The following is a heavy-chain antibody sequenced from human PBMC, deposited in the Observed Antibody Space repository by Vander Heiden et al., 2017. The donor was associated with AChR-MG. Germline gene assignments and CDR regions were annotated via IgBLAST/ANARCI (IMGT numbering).Heavy chain of an antibody. CDR1: AGTFSSYA. J-gene: IGHJ5*02. CDR2: IIPIFGTA. CDR3: ARESRFYGVNNWFDP. D-gene: IGHD4-17*01. V-gene: IGHV1-69*06. Sequence: QVQLVQSGAEVTKPGSSVKVSCKASAGTFSSYAISWVRQAPGQGLEWMGGIIPIFGTANYAQKFQGRVTITADKSTSTAYMELSSLRSEDTAVYYCARESRFYGVNNWFDPWGQGTLVTVSS.